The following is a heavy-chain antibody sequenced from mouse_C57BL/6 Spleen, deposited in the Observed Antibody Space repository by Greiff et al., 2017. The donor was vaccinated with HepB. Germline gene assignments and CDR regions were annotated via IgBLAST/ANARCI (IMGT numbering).Heavy chain of an antibody. V-gene: IGHV1-15*01. J-gene: IGHJ4*01. Sequence: QVQLKQSGAELVRPGASVTLSCKASGYTFTDYEMHWVKQTPVHGLEWIGAIDPETGGTAYNQKFKGKAILTADKSSSTAYMELRSLTSEDSAVYYCTRGNDYYAMDYWGQGTSVTVSS. CDR2: IDPETGGT. CDR1: GYTFTDYE. CDR3: TRGNDYYAMDY.